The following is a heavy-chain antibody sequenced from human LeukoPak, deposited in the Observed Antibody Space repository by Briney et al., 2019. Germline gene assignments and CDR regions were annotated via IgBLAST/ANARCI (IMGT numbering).Heavy chain of an antibody. CDR3: AGDSAYDDTFYY. CDR1: GGSLSSYY. Sequence: SETLSLTCTDSGGSLSSYYWCWIRQTLGEGLEWSGYIYYSGSTYYNTSPTRRATLSLAESMNKFSLKLSSITAAATAVPYFAGDSAYDDTFYYWGQGTLVAVAS. V-gene: IGHV4-59*01. D-gene: IGHD4-17*01. CDR2: IYYSGST. J-gene: IGHJ4*02.